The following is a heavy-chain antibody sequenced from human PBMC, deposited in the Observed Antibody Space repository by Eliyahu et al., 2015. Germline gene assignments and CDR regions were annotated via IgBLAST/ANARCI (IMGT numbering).Heavy chain of an antibody. CDR2: IYYSGST. J-gene: IGHJ4*02. V-gene: IGHV4-39*01. CDR3: ARHQIRKVFDY. CDR1: GGSISSSSYY. Sequence: QLQLQESXPGLVKPSETLSLTCXVSGGSISSSSYYWGWIRQPPGKGLEWXGSIYYSGSTYYNPSLKSRVTISVDTSKNQFSLKLSSVTAADTAVYYCARHQIRKVFDYWGQGTLVTVSS. D-gene: IGHD1-14*01.